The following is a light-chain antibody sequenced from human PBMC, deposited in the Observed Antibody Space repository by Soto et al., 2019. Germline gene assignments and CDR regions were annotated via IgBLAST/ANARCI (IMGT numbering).Light chain of an antibody. CDR2: ESS. Sequence: QSALTQPASVSGSPGQSITISCTGTSRDVGSYNLVSWYQQHPGKAPKLLIYESSKRPSGVSNRFSGSKSGNTASLTISGLQADDEADYYCCSYAGSAVFGGGTKLTVL. CDR1: SRDVGSYNL. CDR3: CSYAGSAV. J-gene: IGLJ2*01. V-gene: IGLV2-23*01.